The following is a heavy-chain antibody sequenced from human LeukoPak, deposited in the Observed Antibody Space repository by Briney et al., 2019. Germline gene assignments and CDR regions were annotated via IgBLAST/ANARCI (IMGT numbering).Heavy chain of an antibody. CDR2: IYQSGST. V-gene: IGHV4-30-2*01. Sequence: SQTLSLTCAVSGDSISSGGYSWRWIRQPPGKGLEWIGYIYQSGSTYYNPSLRSRVTISVDRSNNQFSLKLSSVTAADTAVYHCARGRNNWFDPWGQGTLVTVSS. J-gene: IGHJ5*02. CDR3: ARGRNNWFDP. CDR1: GDSISSGGYS.